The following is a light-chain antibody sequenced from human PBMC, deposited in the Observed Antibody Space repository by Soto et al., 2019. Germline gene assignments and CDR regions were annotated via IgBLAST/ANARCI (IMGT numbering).Light chain of an antibody. CDR2: LAS. J-gene: IGKJ3*01. CDR1: QSVLYGSNNKKY. CDR3: QRYYGAPLT. Sequence: DFVMTQSPDSLAVSLGERATINCKSSQSVLYGSNNKKYLAWYQQKPGQPPKLLINLASTRESGVPDRLSVSGSMTDFNPTIICLHAEYLAVYYCQRYYGAPLTYGSGTRVEIK. V-gene: IGKV4-1*01.